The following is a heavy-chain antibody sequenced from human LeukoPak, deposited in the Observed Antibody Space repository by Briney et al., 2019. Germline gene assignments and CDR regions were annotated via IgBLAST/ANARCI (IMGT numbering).Heavy chain of an antibody. J-gene: IGHJ6*02. CDR2: ISFDGSNK. CDR1: GFIFSHYG. V-gene: IGHV3-30*18. CDR3: AKDMRSSSPNFHYYGMDV. Sequence: GGSLRLSCAASGFIFSHYGMHWVRQAPGKGLEWVAVISFDGSNKYYADSVKGRFTISRDNSKNTLYVQMNSLRAEDTAVYYCAKDMRSSSPNFHYYGMDVWGQGTTVTVSS. D-gene: IGHD6-6*01.